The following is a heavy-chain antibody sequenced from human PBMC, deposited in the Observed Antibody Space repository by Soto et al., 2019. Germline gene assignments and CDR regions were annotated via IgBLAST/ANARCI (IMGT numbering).Heavy chain of an antibody. CDR1: GGSISGYY. Sequence: SETLSLGCTVSGGSISGYYWSWIRQPPGKGLEWIGYIYYSGSTNYNPSLKSRVTISVDTSKNQFSLKLSSVTAADTAVYYCARAAGYCSGGSCQPGWFDTWGQGTLVTVS. CDR3: ARAAGYCSGGSCQPGWFDT. J-gene: IGHJ5*02. CDR2: IYYSGST. V-gene: IGHV4-59*01. D-gene: IGHD2-15*01.